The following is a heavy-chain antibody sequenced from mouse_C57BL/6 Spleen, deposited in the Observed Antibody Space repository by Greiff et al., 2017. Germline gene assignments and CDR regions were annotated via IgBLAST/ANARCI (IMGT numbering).Heavy chain of an antibody. V-gene: IGHV5-9-1*02. CDR2: ISSGGDYI. J-gene: IGHJ4*01. CDR1: GFTFSSYA. D-gene: IGHD2-3*01. Sequence: EVKLMESGEGLVKPGGSLKLSCAASGFTFSSYAMSWVRQTPEKRLEWVAYISSGGDYIYYADTVKGRFTISRDNARNTLYLQMSSLKSEDTAMYYCTREGDGYYEGYAMDYWGQGTSVTVSS. CDR3: TREGDGYYEGYAMDY.